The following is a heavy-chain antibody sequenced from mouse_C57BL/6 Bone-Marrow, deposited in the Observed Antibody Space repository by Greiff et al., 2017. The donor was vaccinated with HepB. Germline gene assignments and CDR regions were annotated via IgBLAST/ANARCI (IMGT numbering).Heavy chain of an antibody. D-gene: IGHD1-1*01. CDR1: GYAFTNYL. V-gene: IGHV1-50*01. J-gene: IGHJ1*03. CDR3: ARLLLRYSYWYFDV. Sequence: QVQLQQSGAELVRPGTSVKVSCKASGYAFTNYLIEWVKQRPGQGLEWIGEIDPSDSYTNYNQKFKGKATLTVDTSSSTAYMQLSSLTSEDSAVYYCARLLLRYSYWYFDVWGTGTTVTVSS. CDR2: IDPSDSYT.